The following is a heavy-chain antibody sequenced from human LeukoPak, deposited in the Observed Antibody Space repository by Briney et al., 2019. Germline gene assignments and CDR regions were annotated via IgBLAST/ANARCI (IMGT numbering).Heavy chain of an antibody. CDR3: ARDRYYDSSGSLVFDP. Sequence: MSSETLSLTCTVSGYSITNGYSWGWIRQPPGKGLEWIGYIYYSGSTNYNPSLKSRVTISVDTSKNQFSLKLSSVTAADTAVYYCARDRYYDSSGSLVFDPWGQGTLVTVSS. CDR2: IYYSGST. J-gene: IGHJ5*02. V-gene: IGHV4-38-2*02. D-gene: IGHD3-22*01. CDR1: GYSITNGYS.